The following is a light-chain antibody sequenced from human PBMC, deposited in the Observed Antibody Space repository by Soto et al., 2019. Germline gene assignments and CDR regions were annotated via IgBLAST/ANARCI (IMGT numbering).Light chain of an antibody. CDR3: SSYGGSNNFVV. CDR1: SNDVGGYNY. CDR2: EVS. V-gene: IGLV2-8*01. J-gene: IGLJ2*01. Sequence: QSALTQPPSASGSPRQSVTISCTGTSNDVGGYNYVSWYQQHPGKAPKLIIYEVSKRPSGVPDRFSGSKSGNTASLTVSGLQADDEADYYCSSYGGSNNFVVFGGGTQLTVL.